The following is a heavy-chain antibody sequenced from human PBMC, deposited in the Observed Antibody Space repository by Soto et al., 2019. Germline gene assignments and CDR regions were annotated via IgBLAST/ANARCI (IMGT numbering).Heavy chain of an antibody. CDR2: IYSGGST. CDR3: ARDGIGSGRSAGHYYSYYVMVV. J-gene: IGHJ6*04. V-gene: IGHV3-66*01. CDR1: GFTVSSNY. Sequence: EVQLVESGGGLVQPGGSLRLPCAASGFTVSSNYMSCVRQAPGKGLEWVSAIYSGGSTYYADSVKGRFTISRDNSKNTLYLQINSLSAEDTAVYYCARDGIGSGRSAGHYYSYYVMVVWVKGPTVTVSS. D-gene: IGHD3-10*01.